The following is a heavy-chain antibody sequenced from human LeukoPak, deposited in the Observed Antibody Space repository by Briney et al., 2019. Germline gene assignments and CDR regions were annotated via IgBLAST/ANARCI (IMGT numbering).Heavy chain of an antibody. CDR2: IYPGDSDT. J-gene: IGHJ3*02. CDR3: ARVRRLHDYYDSKGLGAFDI. V-gene: IGHV5-51*01. Sequence: HGESLKISCKGSGYSFTIYWIGWVRQMPGKGLEWMGIIYPGDSDTRYSPSFQGQVTISADKSISTAYLQWSSLKASDTAMYYCARVRRLHDYYDSKGLGAFDIWGQGTMVTVSS. CDR1: GYSFTIYW. D-gene: IGHD3-22*01.